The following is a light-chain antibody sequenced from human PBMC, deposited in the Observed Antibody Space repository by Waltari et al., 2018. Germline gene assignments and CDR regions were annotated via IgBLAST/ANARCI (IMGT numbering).Light chain of an antibody. J-gene: IGKJ1*01. CDR1: QSVNSN. V-gene: IGKV3-15*01. Sequence: EIVMTQSLATLSVSPGERVTLSCRASQSVNSNLAWYQQKPGQAPRLLIYGASTRATGIPARFSGSGSGTEFNLTISSLQSEDFAVYYCQQYSNWPPWTFGQGTKVEIK. CDR3: QQYSNWPPWT. CDR2: GAS.